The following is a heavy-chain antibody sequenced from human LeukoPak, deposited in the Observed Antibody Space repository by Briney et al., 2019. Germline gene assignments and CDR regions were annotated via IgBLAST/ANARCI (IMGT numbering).Heavy chain of an antibody. V-gene: IGHV4-39*01. D-gene: IGHD1-7*01. CDR2: INHSGST. CDR3: ARHRTRSRPLDY. Sequence: SETLSLTCTVSGGSIRSSNYYWGWIRQPPGKGLEWIGEINHSGSTNYNPSLKSRVTISVDTSKNQFSLKLSSVTAADTAVYYCARHRTRSRPLDYWGQGTLVTVSS. CDR1: GGSIRSSNYY. J-gene: IGHJ4*02.